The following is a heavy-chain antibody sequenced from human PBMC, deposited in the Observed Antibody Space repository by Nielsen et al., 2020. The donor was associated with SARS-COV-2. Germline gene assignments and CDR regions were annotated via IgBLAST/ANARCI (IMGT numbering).Heavy chain of an antibody. CDR3: ARHDLFGKGCIGHNCYLDY. Sequence: GESLKISCKGYGYSFSTNWLAWVRQTPGKGLEWMGIIFPGDSDARYSPSFQGQVTISADKSTDTAYLQWSSLKASDTAMYYCARHDLFGKGCIGHNCYLDYWGQGTLVTVSS. J-gene: IGHJ4*02. CDR2: IFPGDSDA. CDR1: GYSFSTNW. V-gene: IGHV5-51*01. D-gene: IGHD2-15*01.